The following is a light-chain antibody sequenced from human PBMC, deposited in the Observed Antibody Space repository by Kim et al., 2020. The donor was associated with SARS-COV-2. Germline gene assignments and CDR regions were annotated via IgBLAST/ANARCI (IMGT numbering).Light chain of an antibody. CDR2: YDN. V-gene: IGLV3-21*01. CDR3: QVWDSSSEHWV. CDR1: NIGIKS. J-gene: IGLJ3*02. Sequence: SYELTQPPSVSVALGQTARITCGGNNIGIKSVHWYQQKPGQAPVLVIYYDNDRPSAIPERFSGSNSGNTATLTISRVGAGDEADYYCQVWDSSSEHWVFGGGTQLTVL.